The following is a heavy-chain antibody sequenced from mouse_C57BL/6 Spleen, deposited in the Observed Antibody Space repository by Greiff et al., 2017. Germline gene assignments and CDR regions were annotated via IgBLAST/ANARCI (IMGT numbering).Heavy chain of an antibody. Sequence: QVQLQQSGAELVKPGASVKISCKASGYAFSSYWITWVKQRPGQGLEWIGDISPGSGSTNYNEKFKSKATLTVDTSSSTAYMQLSSLTSEDSAVYYCARVPFTTVVASPLDYWGQGTTLTVSS. J-gene: IGHJ2*01. CDR3: ARVPFTTVVASPLDY. V-gene: IGHV1-55*01. CDR2: ISPGSGST. D-gene: IGHD1-1*01. CDR1: GYAFSSYW.